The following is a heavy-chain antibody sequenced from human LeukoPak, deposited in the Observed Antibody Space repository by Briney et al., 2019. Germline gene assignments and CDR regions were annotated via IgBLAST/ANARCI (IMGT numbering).Heavy chain of an antibody. CDR3: ARDQRRSGWYYFDY. CDR2: ICTSGST. J-gene: IGHJ4*02. CDR1: GGSISSYY. V-gene: IGHV4-4*07. D-gene: IGHD6-19*01. Sequence: PSETLSLTCTVSGGSISSYYWSWIRQPAGKGLEWIGRICTSGSTNYNPSLKSRVTMSVDTSKNQFSLKLSSVTAADTAVYYCARDQRRSGWYYFDYWGQGTLVTVSS.